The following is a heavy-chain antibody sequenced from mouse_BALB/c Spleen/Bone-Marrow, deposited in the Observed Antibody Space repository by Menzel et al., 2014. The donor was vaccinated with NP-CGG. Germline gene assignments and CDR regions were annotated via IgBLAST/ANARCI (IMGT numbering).Heavy chain of an antibody. CDR2: IWSGGST. Sequence: VQGVESGPGLVQPSQSLSITCTVSGFSLTSYGVHWVRQSPGKGLEWLGVIWSGGSTDYNAAFISRLSISKDNSKSXVFFKMNSLQANDTAIYYCARNLRGNYGFDYWGQGTTLTVSS. V-gene: IGHV2-2*02. D-gene: IGHD2-1*01. CDR3: ARNLRGNYGFDY. CDR1: GFSLTSYG. J-gene: IGHJ2*01.